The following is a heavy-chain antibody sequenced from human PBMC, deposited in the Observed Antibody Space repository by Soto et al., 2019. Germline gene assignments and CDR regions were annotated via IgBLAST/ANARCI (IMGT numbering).Heavy chain of an antibody. CDR3: ARGYDFWSGYYQTRPSTYYYSGKDV. D-gene: IGHD3-3*01. J-gene: IGHJ6*02. V-gene: IGHV4-4*02. CDR1: GGSISSSNW. CDR2: IYHSGST. Sequence: SETLSLTCAVSGGSISSSNWWSWVRQPPGKGLEWIGEIYHSGSTNYNPSLKSRVTISVDKSKNQFSLKLSSVTAADTAVYYCARGYDFWSGYYQTRPSTYYYSGKDVWGRGTTVTV.